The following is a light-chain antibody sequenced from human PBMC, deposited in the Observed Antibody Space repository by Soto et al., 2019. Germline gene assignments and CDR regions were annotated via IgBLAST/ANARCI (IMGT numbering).Light chain of an antibody. V-gene: IGKV1-5*03. J-gene: IGKJ1*01. Sequence: DIQMTQSPSTLSASVGDRVTITCRARQSISIWLAWYQQRPGKAPKLLIYKASSLEGGVPSRFSGSGSGTEFTLTISSLQPDDFATYYCQQYNTYSRTFGQGTKVEIK. CDR2: KAS. CDR1: QSISIW. CDR3: QQYNTYSRT.